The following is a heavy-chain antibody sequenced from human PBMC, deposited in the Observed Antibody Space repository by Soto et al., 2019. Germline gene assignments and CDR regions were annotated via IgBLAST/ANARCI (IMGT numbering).Heavy chain of an antibody. CDR2: ISAYNGNT. Sequence: ASVKVSCKASGYTFSSYSISWVRQAPGQGLEWMGWISAYNGNTNYGQKLQGRVTMTTDTSTNTAYMELRSPRSDDTAVYYCARDDPPVQHWGQGTLVTVSS. J-gene: IGHJ1*01. V-gene: IGHV1-18*01. CDR1: GYTFSSYS. CDR3: ARDDPPVQH.